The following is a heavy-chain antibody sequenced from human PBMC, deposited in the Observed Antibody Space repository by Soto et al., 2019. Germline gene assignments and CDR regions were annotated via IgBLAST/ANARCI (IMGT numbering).Heavy chain of an antibody. J-gene: IGHJ4*02. CDR1: GYTFTGYY. V-gene: IGHV1-2*02. CDR2: IDPNNGDT. D-gene: IGHD3-22*01. Sequence: ASVKVSCKASGYTFTGYYIYWLRQAPGQGLEWMGWIDPNNGDTNYAQKFQGRVTMTRDLSISTAYLELSRLRSDDTAIYYCARLKSYYDSRGSSDYWGQGTLVTVSS. CDR3: ARLKSYYDSRGSSDY.